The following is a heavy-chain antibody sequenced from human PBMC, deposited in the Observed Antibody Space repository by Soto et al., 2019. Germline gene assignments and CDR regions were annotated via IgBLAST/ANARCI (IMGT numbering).Heavy chain of an antibody. Sequence: QVQLVESGGGVVQPGRSLRLSCAASGFTFSSYAMHWVRQAPGKGLEWVAVISYDGSNKYYADSVKGRFTISRDNSKNTLYLQMNSLRAEDTAVYYCARHHNEKYYYDSSGYSYYFDYWGQGTLVTVSS. D-gene: IGHD3-22*01. J-gene: IGHJ4*02. V-gene: IGHV3-30-3*01. CDR1: GFTFSSYA. CDR2: ISYDGSNK. CDR3: ARHHNEKYYYDSSGYSYYFDY.